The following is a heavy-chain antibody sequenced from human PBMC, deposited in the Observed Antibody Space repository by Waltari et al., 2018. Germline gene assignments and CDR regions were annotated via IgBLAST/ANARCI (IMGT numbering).Heavy chain of an antibody. J-gene: IGHJ5*02. CDR1: GGSFSGYY. V-gene: IGHV4-34*01. D-gene: IGHD3-10*01. Sequence: QVQLQQWGAGLLKPSETLSLTCAVYGGSFSGYYWSWIRQPPGKGLEWIGEINHSGSTNYDPSLKGRVTKSVDTSKNQFTLKLSSVTAADTAVYHCARAVKVLWFGEFPVHAAGFDPWGQGTLVTVSS. CDR2: INHSGST. CDR3: ARAVKVLWFGEFPVHAAGFDP.